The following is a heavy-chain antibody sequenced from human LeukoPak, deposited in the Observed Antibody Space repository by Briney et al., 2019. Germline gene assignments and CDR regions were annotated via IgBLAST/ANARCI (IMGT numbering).Heavy chain of an antibody. CDR2: IGGSGTST. J-gene: IGHJ4*02. CDR1: GFTFSSYG. D-gene: IGHD5-24*01. V-gene: IGHV3-23*01. CDR3: AKLELATIF. Sequence: PGRSLRLSCAASGFTFSSYGMSWVRQAPGKGLEWVSAIGGSGTSTYYADSVKGRFTISRDNSKNTLYLQMNSLRVEDTAVYYCAKLELATIFWDQGTLVTVSS.